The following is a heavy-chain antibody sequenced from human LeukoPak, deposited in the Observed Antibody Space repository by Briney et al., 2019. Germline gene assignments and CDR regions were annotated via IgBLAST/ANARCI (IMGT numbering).Heavy chain of an antibody. J-gene: IGHJ6*02. Sequence: GGSLRLSCAASGFTFSSYAMSWVRQAPGKGLEWVSAISGSGGSTYYADSVKGRFTISRDNSKNTLYLQMSSLRAEDTAVYYCAKVSSSSTIPKGYGMDVWGQGTTVTVSS. CDR2: ISGSGGST. D-gene: IGHD2-2*01. CDR3: AKVSSSSTIPKGYGMDV. V-gene: IGHV3-23*01. CDR1: GFTFSSYA.